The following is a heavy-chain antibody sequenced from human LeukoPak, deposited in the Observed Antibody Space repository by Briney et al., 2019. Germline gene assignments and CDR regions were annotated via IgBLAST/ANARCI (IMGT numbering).Heavy chain of an antibody. D-gene: IGHD6-13*01. CDR1: GGSFSGYY. CDR2: INHSGST. V-gene: IGHV4-34*01. CDR3: ARGWAAAVYYYMDV. Sequence: PSETLSLTCAVYGGSFSGYYWSWIRQPPGKGLEWIGEINHSGSTNYNPPLKSRVTISVDTSKKQFSLKLSSVTAADTAVYYCARGWAAAVYYYMDVWGKGTTVTVSS. J-gene: IGHJ6*03.